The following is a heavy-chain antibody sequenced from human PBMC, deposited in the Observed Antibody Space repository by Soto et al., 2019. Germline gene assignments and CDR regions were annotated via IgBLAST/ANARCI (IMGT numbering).Heavy chain of an antibody. D-gene: IGHD2-2*01. CDR3: VKDGVYCSSSSCYAPRNHYFDS. CDR1: GFTFSAYW. V-gene: IGHV3-7*03. CDR2: IKFDGSVK. J-gene: IGHJ4*02. Sequence: GGSLRLSCAASGFTFSAYWMSWVRQAPGKGPEWVANIKFDGSVKQYVDSVRGRFTISRDNSKNSLFLQMNSLAAADTAVYYCVKDGVYCSSSSCYAPRNHYFDSWGQGTLVTVSS.